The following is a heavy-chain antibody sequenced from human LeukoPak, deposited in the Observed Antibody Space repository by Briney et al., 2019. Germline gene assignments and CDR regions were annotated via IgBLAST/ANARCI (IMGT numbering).Heavy chain of an antibody. J-gene: IGHJ6*03. V-gene: IGHV3-23*01. Sequence: GGSLRLSCAASGLTFSSYAMSWVRQAPGKGLEWISAISGGGGSTYYADSVKGRFTISRDNSKNTLYLQMNSLRAEDTAVYYCAKKAWCGSTTCYYYYMDVWGKGTTVTVSS. D-gene: IGHD2-2*01. CDR1: GLTFSSYA. CDR3: AKKAWCGSTTCYYYYMDV. CDR2: ISGGGGST.